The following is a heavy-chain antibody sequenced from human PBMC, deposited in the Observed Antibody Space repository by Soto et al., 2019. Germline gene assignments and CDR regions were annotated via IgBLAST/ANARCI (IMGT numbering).Heavy chain of an antibody. CDR2: INPSGGST. Sequence: GASVKVSCKASGYTFTSYYMHWVRQAPGQGVEWMGIINPSGGSTSYAQKFQGRVTMTRDTSTSTVYMELSSLRSEDTAVYYCARERAPNYGAPGYGYYYGMDVWGQGTTVTVSS. D-gene: IGHD4-17*01. CDR1: GYTFTSYY. CDR3: ARERAPNYGAPGYGYYYGMDV. V-gene: IGHV1-46*01. J-gene: IGHJ6*02.